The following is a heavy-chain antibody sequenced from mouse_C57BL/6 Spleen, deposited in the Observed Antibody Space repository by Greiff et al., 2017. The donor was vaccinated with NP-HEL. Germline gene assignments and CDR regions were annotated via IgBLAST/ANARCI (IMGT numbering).Heavy chain of an antibody. CDR3: TRWGTTVDAMDY. Sequence: QVQLKQSGAELVRPGASVTLSCKASGYTFTDYEMHWVKQTPVHGLEWIGAIDPETGGTAYNQKFKGKAILTADKSSSTAYMELRSLTSEDSAVYYCTRWGTTVDAMDYWGQGTSVTVSS. D-gene: IGHD1-1*01. J-gene: IGHJ4*01. CDR2: IDPETGGT. V-gene: IGHV1-15*01. CDR1: GYTFTDYE.